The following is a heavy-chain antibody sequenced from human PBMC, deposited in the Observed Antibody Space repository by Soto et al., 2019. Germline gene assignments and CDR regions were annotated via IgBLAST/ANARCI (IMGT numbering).Heavy chain of an antibody. D-gene: IGHD5-12*01. Sequence: GGSLRLSCAASGFTFKNYAVNWVRQAPGKGLEWVSQISYDGSYKFYADSVKGRFTISRDNSKSTLYLQMNNSRPEDTALYYCACIPGYNYVDYWGQGTLVTVSS. CDR3: ACIPGYNYVDY. J-gene: IGHJ4*02. V-gene: IGHV3-30*04. CDR1: GFTFKNYA. CDR2: ISYDGSYK.